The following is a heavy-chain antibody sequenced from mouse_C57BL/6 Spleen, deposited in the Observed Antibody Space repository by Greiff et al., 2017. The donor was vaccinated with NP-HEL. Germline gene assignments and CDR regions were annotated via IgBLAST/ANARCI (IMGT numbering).Heavy chain of an antibody. Sequence: EVKLVESGPGLVKPSQSLSLTCSVTGYSITSGYYWNWIRQFPGNKLEWMGYISYDGSNNYNPSLKNRISITRDTSKNQFFLKLNSVTTEDTATYYCARDLSNYFDYWGQGTTLTVSS. CDR2: ISYDGSN. CDR3: ARDLSNYFDY. CDR1: GYSITSGYY. J-gene: IGHJ2*01. V-gene: IGHV3-6*01. D-gene: IGHD2-5*01.